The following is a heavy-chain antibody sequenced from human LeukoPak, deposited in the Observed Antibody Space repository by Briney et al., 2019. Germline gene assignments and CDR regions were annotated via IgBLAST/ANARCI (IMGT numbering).Heavy chain of an antibody. Sequence: PSETLSLTCTVSGGSLSSYYWSWIRQPPGKGLEWIGYIYYSGSANYNPSLKSRVTISVDTSKNQFSLKLSSVTAADTAVYYCARGFGELSHWGQGTLVTVSS. D-gene: IGHD3-16*02. CDR1: GGSLSSYY. CDR3: ARGFGELSH. V-gene: IGHV4-59*01. J-gene: IGHJ4*02. CDR2: IYYSGSA.